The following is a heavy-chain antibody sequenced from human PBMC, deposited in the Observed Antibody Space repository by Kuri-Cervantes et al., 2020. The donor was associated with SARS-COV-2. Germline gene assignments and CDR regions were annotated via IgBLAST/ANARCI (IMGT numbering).Heavy chain of an antibody. Sequence: GSLRLSCAVYGGSFSGYYWSWIRQPPGKGLEWIGEINHSGSTNYNPSLKSRVTISVDTSKNQFSLKLSSVTAADTAVYYCARQAYCGGDCYSWFDPWGQGTLVTVSS. CDR2: INHSGST. D-gene: IGHD2-21*01. CDR3: ARQAYCGGDCYSWFDP. J-gene: IGHJ5*02. CDR1: GGSFSGYY. V-gene: IGHV4-34*01.